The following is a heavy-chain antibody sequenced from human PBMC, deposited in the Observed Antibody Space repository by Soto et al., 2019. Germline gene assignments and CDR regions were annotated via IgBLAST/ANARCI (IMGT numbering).Heavy chain of an antibody. D-gene: IGHD7-27*01. V-gene: IGHV4-59*01. CDR1: GGSISSYY. J-gene: IGHJ4*02. CDR3: ARSAPPAGEIDY. Sequence: SETLSLTCTVSGGSISSYYWSWIRQPPGKGLEWIGYIYYSGSTNYNPSLKSRVTISVDTSKNQFSLKLSSVTAADTAVYYCARSAPPAGEIDYWGQGTLVTVSS. CDR2: IYYSGST.